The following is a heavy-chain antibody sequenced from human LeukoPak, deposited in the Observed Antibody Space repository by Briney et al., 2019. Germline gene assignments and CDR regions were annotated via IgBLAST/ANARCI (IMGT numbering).Heavy chain of an antibody. Sequence: SETLSLTCAVYGGSFSGYYWSWIRQPPGKGLEWIGEINHSGSTNYNPSLKSRVTISVDTSKNQFSLKLSSVTAADTAVYYCARSLPNRDFDYWGQGPLVTVSS. CDR3: ARSLPNRDFDY. CDR2: INHSGST. V-gene: IGHV4-34*01. CDR1: GGSFSGYY. J-gene: IGHJ4*02. D-gene: IGHD3-10*01.